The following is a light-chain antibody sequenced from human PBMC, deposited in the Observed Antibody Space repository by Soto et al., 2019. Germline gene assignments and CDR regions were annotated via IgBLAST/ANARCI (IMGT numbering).Light chain of an antibody. V-gene: IGKV1-5*03. CDR2: KAS. CDR1: QTISSW. J-gene: IGKJ1*01. CDR3: QHYNSYSEA. Sequence: DIQMTLSPSTLSGSVGDRVTITCRASQTISSWLAWYQQKPGKAPKLLIYKASTLKSGVPSRFSGSGSGTELAGARSSLQPDDFATYYCQHYNSYSEAFGQGTKVDI.